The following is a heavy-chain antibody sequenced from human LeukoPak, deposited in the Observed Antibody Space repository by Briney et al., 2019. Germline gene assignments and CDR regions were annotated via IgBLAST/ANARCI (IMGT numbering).Heavy chain of an antibody. D-gene: IGHD6-13*01. CDR3: ARDKSSSSWYNAFDI. J-gene: IGHJ3*02. CDR2: ISSSGTYT. CDR1: GFTFSSCW. Sequence: GGSLRLSCAASGFTFSSCWMHWVRQAPGEGLVWVSSISSSGTYTYYADSVKGRFTISRDNAKNSLYLQMNSLRAEDTAVYYCARDKSSSSWYNAFDIWGQGTMVTVSS. V-gene: IGHV3-21*01.